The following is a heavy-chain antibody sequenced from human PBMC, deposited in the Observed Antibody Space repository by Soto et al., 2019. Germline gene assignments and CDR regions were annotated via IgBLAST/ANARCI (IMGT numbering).Heavy chain of an antibody. Sequence: GASVKVSCKASGGTFSSYAISWVRQAPGQGLEWMGGIIPIFGTANYAQKFQGRVTITADESTSTAYMELSSLRSEDTAVYYCARDRWSGSNQGMDVWGQGTTVTVSS. CDR3: ARDRWSGSNQGMDV. D-gene: IGHD3-3*01. V-gene: IGHV1-69*13. J-gene: IGHJ6*02. CDR2: IIPIFGTA. CDR1: GGTFSSYA.